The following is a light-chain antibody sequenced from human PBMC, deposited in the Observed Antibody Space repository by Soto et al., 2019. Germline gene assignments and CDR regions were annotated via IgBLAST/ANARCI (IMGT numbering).Light chain of an antibody. J-gene: IGLJ2*01. Sequence: QSALTQPASVSGSPGQSITISCTGTSSDVGGYNYVSWYQHHPNKAPKLIIYDVSNRPSGVSNRFSGSKSGNTASLTISGLQAEDEADYYCSSYTSRSTLVVFGGGTKVTVL. CDR2: DVS. CDR1: SSDVGGYNY. CDR3: SSYTSRSTLVV. V-gene: IGLV2-14*03.